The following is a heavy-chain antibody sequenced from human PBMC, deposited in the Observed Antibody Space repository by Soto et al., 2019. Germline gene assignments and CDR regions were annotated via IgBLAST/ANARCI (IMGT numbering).Heavy chain of an antibody. D-gene: IGHD3-22*01. CDR2: INHSGST. V-gene: IGHV4-34*01. CDR1: GGSFSGYY. Sequence: QVQLQQWGAGLLKPSETLSLTCAVYGGSFSGYYWSWIRQPPGKGLEWIGEINHSGSTNYNPSLKSRVTISVDTSKNQFSLKLSSVTAADTAVYYCAMSGGSSGYYYVARPFDYWCQGTLVTVSS. CDR3: AMSGGSSGYYYVARPFDY. J-gene: IGHJ4*02.